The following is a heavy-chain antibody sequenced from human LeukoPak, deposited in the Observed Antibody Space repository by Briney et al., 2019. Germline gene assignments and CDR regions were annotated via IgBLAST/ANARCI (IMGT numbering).Heavy chain of an antibody. J-gene: IGHJ4*02. CDR1: GYTFSGHY. CDR3: ARDVCRWLQFCVSGGERFDY. V-gene: IGHV1-2*06. CDR2: INPNTGVT. D-gene: IGHD5-24*01. Sequence: ASVKVSCKASGYTFSGHYLHWVRQAPGQGLEWMGRINPNTGVTQYTENFQGRVTMTGDTSISTAYMELRSLRSDDTAVYYCARDVCRWLQFCVSGGERFDYWGQGTLVTVSS.